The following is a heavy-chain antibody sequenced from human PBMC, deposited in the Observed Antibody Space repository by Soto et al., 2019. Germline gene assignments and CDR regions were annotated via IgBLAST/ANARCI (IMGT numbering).Heavy chain of an antibody. CDR3: AKGYCSGGSCYFYYFDY. D-gene: IGHD2-15*01. Sequence: GGSLRLSCAASGFTFSSYAMSWVRQAPGKGLEWVSAISGSGGSTYYADSVKGRFTISRDNSKNTLYLQMNSLRAEDTAVYYCAKGYCSGGSCYFYYFDYWGQGTLVTVSS. CDR1: GFTFSSYA. J-gene: IGHJ4*02. V-gene: IGHV3-23*01. CDR2: ISGSGGST.